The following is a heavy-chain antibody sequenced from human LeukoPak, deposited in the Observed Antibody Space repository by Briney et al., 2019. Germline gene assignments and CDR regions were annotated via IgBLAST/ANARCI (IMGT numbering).Heavy chain of an antibody. CDR2: INSDGSST. Sequence: GVSLRLSCAASGFTFSSYWMHWVRQAPGKGLLWVSRINSDGSSTSYAESVKGRFTISRDNAKNTLYLQRNSLRAEDTAVYYCAKDGQLYDVYWGQGTLVTVSS. D-gene: IGHD5/OR15-5a*01. J-gene: IGHJ4*02. V-gene: IGHV3-74*01. CDR1: GFTFSSYW. CDR3: AKDGQLYDVY.